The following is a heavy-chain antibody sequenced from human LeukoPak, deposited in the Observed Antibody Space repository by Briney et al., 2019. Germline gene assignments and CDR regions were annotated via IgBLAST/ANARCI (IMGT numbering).Heavy chain of an antibody. Sequence: GGSLRLSCAASGFTFNTYTMNWARQAPGKGLEWLSSLASSGAYIFYADSVKGRFIISRDNAKNSLYLQMNSLRVEDTAVYYCLRGDRRDYWGQGTLVTVSS. CDR2: LASSGAYI. CDR1: GFTFNTYT. V-gene: IGHV3-21*06. J-gene: IGHJ4*02. CDR3: LRGDRRDY.